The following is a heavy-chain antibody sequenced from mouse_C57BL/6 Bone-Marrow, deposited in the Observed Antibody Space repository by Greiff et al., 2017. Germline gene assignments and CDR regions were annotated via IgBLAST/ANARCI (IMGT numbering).Heavy chain of an antibody. J-gene: IGHJ1*03. D-gene: IGHD1-1*01. CDR2: IDPSDSYT. Sequence: QVQLQQPGAELVMPGASVKLSCKASGYTFTSYWMHWVKQRPGQGLEWIGEIDPSDSYTNYNQKFKGKSTLTVDKSSSTTYMELRSLTSEDTAGYDCARSGYYDGSSYGYFDVWGTGTTVTVSS. V-gene: IGHV1-69*01. CDR1: GYTFTSYW. CDR3: ARSGYYDGSSYGYFDV.